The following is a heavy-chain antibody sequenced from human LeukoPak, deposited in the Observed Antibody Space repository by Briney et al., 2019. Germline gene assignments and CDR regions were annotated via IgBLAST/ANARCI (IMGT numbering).Heavy chain of an antibody. D-gene: IGHD6-19*01. J-gene: IGHJ5*02. CDR1: GGSISSRSYY. V-gene: IGHV4-39*01. CDR3: ATHINRSGSRSWFDP. Sequence: SETLSLTCTVSGGSISSRSYYWGWIRQPPGKGLEWIEIIYYSGSTYYNPSLKSRVTISVDTSKNQFSLNLSSVTAADTAVYYCATHINRSGSRSWFDPWGQGTLVTVSS. CDR2: IYYSGST.